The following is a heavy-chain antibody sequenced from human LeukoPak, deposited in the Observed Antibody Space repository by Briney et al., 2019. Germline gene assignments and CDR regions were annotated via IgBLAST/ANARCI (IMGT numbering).Heavy chain of an antibody. J-gene: IGHJ5*02. D-gene: IGHD6-19*01. Sequence: GGSLRLSCAASGFTFSTYAFNWVRQAPGKGLEWVSSIRASGGDTLYADSVKGRFTISRDNSKNTLYLQMNGLRAEDAAMYYCARRARTPGGGSGWCNWFDPWGQGTLVTVSS. CDR1: GFTFSTYA. CDR3: ARRARTPGGGSGWCNWFDP. V-gene: IGHV3-23*01. CDR2: IRASGGDT.